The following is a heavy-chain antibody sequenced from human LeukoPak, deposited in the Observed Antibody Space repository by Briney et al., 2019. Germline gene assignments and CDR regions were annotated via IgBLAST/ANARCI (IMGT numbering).Heavy chain of an antibody. D-gene: IGHD6-13*01. J-gene: IGHJ4*02. V-gene: IGHV3-43*01. CDR2: ISWDGGDI. CDR3: TKDKGIATAGIFDF. Sequence: GGSLRLSCAASGFTFDDYTMQWVRQSPGKGLEWVSLISWDGGDIYYADSVKGRFTISRDNSKHSLYLQMNSLRTEDTALYYCTKDKGIATAGIFDFWGQGTLVTVSS. CDR1: GFTFDDYT.